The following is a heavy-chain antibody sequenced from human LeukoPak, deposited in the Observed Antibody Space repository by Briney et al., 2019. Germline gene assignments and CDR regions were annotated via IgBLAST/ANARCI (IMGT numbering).Heavy chain of an antibody. J-gene: IGHJ3*02. CDR2: FYYSGST. V-gene: IGHV4-39*01. CDR1: GGSISTSSYY. Sequence: SETLSLTCTVSGGSISTSSYYWDWIRQFPGKGLEWIGNFYYSGSTYYNPSLKSRITISVDTSKNQFSLKLSSVTAADTAVYYCASHHSGASPSDAFDIWGQGTMVTVSS. D-gene: IGHD5-12*01. CDR3: ASHHSGASPSDAFDI.